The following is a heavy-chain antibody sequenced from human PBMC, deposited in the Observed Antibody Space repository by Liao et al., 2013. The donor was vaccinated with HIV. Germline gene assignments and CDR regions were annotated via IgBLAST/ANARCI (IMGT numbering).Heavy chain of an antibody. CDR2: INHSGST. D-gene: IGHD6-13*01. V-gene: IGHV4-34*01. J-gene: IGHJ4*02. CDR1: GGSFSGYY. CDR3: ARGTHIPGIAAAGPRSFDY. Sequence: QVQLQQWGAGLLKPSETLSLTCAVYGGSFSGYYWSWIRQPPGKGLEWIGEINHSGSTNYNPSLKSRVTISVDTSKNQFSLKLSSVTAADTAVYYCARGTHIPGIAAAGPRSFDYWGQGTLVTVSS.